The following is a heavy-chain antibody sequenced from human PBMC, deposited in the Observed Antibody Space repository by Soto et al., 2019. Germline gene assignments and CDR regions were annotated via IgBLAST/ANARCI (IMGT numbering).Heavy chain of an antibody. D-gene: IGHD3-10*01. CDR2: IYYSGST. J-gene: IGHJ3*02. CDR3: ARVWGGAFDI. CDR1: FGSISSYY. Sequence: PSETLSLTCTFSFGSISSYYLSLIRQPPGKGLEWIGYIYYSGSTNYNPSLKSRVTISVDTSKNQFSLKLSSVTAADTAVYYCARVWGGAFDIWGQGTMVTVSS. V-gene: IGHV4-59*01.